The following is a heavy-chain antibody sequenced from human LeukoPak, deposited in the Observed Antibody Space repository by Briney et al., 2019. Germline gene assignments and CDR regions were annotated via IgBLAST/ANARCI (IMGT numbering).Heavy chain of an antibody. CDR3: ARDPIKHGIAAAGTWYFDY. J-gene: IGHJ4*02. V-gene: IGHV4-38-2*02. Sequence: PSETLSLTCAVSGYSISSGYYWGWIRQPPGKGMEWIGSIYHSGSTYYNPSLKSRVTISVDTSKNQFSLKLSSVTAADTAVYYCARDPIKHGIAAAGTWYFDYWGQGTLVTVSS. D-gene: IGHD6-13*01. CDR1: GYSISSGYY. CDR2: IYHSGST.